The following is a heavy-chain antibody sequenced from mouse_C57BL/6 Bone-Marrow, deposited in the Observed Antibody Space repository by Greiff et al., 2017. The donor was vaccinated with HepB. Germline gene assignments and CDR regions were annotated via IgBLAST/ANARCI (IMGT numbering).Heavy chain of an antibody. CDR1: GFSLTSYG. Sequence: QVQLMESGPGLVQPSQSLSITCSVSGFSLTSYGVHWVRQSPGKGLEWLGVIWRGGSTDYNAAFMSRLSITKDNSKSQVFFKMHSLQADDTAIYYCAKKGDGVYAMDYWGQGASVTVSS. J-gene: IGHJ4*01. CDR3: AKKGDGVYAMDY. D-gene: IGHD1-1*02. CDR2: IWRGGST. V-gene: IGHV2-5*01.